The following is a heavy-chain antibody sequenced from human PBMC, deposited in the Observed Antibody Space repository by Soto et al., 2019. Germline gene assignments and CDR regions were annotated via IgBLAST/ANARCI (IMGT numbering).Heavy chain of an antibody. Sequence: EVQLVESGGGLVQPGESLRLSCAASGLTFRSYWMHWVRQAXXXGLVWVSSINTVGSAAMYVDSVKGRCTISRDNAKNXXXXXXXXXXXEXXAVYYCXRDMQLWRLDSWGQGTLVTVSS. J-gene: IGHJ4*02. D-gene: IGHD3-10*01. CDR1: GLTFRSYW. V-gene: IGHV3-74*03. CDR2: INTVGSAA. CDR3: XRDMQLWRLDS.